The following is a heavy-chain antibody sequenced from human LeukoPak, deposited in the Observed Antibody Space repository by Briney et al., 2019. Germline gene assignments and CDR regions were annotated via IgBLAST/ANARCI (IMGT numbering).Heavy chain of an antibody. Sequence: SVKLSREASGYTFTVYYMHCVPDAPGQGRECGVWMNLKSEGTNCTQKFQGRVTMNRDTSISTAYMEMSRLRSAATAVYYYARSGCSGGICFDAFDIWGQGTMVTVSS. D-gene: IGHD2-15*01. V-gene: IGHV1-2*02. CDR3: ARSGCSGGICFDAFDI. CDR1: GYTFTVYY. J-gene: IGHJ3*02. CDR2: MNLKSEGT.